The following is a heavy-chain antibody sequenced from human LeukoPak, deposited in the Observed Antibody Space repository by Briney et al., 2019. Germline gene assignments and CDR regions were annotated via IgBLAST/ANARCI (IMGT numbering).Heavy chain of an antibody. CDR1: GFTFSNAW. J-gene: IGHJ3*02. V-gene: IGHV3-15*01. Sequence: GGSLRLSCAASGFTFSNAWMSWVRQAPGKGLEWVGRIKSKTDGGTTDYAAPVKGRFTISRDNSKNTLYLQMNSLRAEDTAVYYCARGPPQVPDIVVVVAAWGAFDIWGQGTMVTVSS. D-gene: IGHD2-15*01. CDR3: ARGPPQVPDIVVVVAAWGAFDI. CDR2: IKSKTDGGTT.